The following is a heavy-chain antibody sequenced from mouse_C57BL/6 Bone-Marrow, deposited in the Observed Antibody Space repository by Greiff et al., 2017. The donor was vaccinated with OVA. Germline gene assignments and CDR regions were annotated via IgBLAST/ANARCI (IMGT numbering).Heavy chain of an antibody. V-gene: IGHV1-64*01. J-gene: IGHJ2*01. Sequence: QVQLQQPGAELVKPGASVKLSCKASGYTFTSYWMHWVKQRPGQGLEWIGMIHPNSGSTNYNEKFKSKATLTVDKSSSTDYMQLSSMTSEDSAVYYCARSYSNPYYSDSSGQGTPLTVS. CDR3: ARSYSNPYYSDS. CDR2: IHPNSGST. D-gene: IGHD2-5*01. CDR1: GYTFTSYW.